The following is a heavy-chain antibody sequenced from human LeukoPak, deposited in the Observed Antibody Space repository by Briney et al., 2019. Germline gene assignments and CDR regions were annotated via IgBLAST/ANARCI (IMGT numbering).Heavy chain of an antibody. CDR3: ARGGSSWAGGYYYYMDV. Sequence: ASVKVSCKASGYTFTSYGISWVRQAPGQGLEWMGWINPNSGGTNYAQKFQGRVTMTRDTSISTAYMELSRLRSDDTAVYYCARGGSSWAGGYYYYMDVWGKGTTVTVSS. CDR2: INPNSGGT. V-gene: IGHV1-2*02. D-gene: IGHD6-13*01. J-gene: IGHJ6*03. CDR1: GYTFTSYG.